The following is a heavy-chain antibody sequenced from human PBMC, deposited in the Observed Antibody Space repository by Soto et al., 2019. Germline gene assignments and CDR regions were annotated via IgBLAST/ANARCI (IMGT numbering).Heavy chain of an antibody. D-gene: IGHD6-13*01. CDR2: ISCNSGSI. V-gene: IGHV3-9*01. CDR1: GCTFDDYA. Sequence: CLERTCAASGCTFDDYAMHGVRQAPGKGLEWVSGISCNSGSIGYADSVKVRFTISRDNAKNSLYLQMNSLRAEDTALYYCAFIAATMRNAFDIWGQGTTVTVSS. CDR3: AFIAATMRNAFDI. J-gene: IGHJ3*02.